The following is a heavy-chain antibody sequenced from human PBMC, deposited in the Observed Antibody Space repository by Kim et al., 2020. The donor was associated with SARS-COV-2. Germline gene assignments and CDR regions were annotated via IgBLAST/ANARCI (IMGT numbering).Heavy chain of an antibody. CDR3: ARDGPIRSYPYYYYYYGMDV. Sequence: ASVKVSCKASGYTFTSYYMHWVRQAPGQGLEWMGIINPSGGSTSYAQKFRGRVTMTRDTSTSTVYMELSSLRSEDTAVYYCARDGPIRSYPYYYYYYGMDVWGQGTTVTVSS. CDR2: INPSGGST. V-gene: IGHV1-46*01. J-gene: IGHJ6*02. D-gene: IGHD3-10*01. CDR1: GYTFTSYY.